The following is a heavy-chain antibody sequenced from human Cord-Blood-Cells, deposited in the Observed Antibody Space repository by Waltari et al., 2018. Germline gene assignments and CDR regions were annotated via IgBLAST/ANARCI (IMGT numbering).Heavy chain of an antibody. CDR1: GYSISRGYY. J-gene: IGHJ6*02. D-gene: IGHD2-15*01. CDR3: ARLGSSYYYYYGMDV. V-gene: IGHV4-38-2*01. CDR2: IYHSGST. Sequence: QVQLQESGPGLVKPSETLSLTCPVSGYSISRGYYWAWIRPPPGKGLEWIGSIYHSGSTYYNPSLKSRVTISVDTSKNQFSLKLSSVTAADTAVYYCARLGSSYYYYYGMDVWGQGTTVTVSS.